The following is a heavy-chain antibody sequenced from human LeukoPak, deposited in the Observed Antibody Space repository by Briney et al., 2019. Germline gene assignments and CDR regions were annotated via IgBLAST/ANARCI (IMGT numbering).Heavy chain of an antibody. CDR3: AKVGYFGSGSDFFYHYYMDV. Sequence: GGSLRLSCAASGFTFSSYGMSWVRQAPGKGLEWVSAISGSGGSTYYADSVKGRFTISRDNSKNTLSLQMNSLRPEDTAVYYCAKVGYFGSGSDFFYHYYMDVWGNGTTVTISS. CDR1: GFTFSSYG. CDR2: ISGSGGST. V-gene: IGHV3-23*01. D-gene: IGHD3-10*01. J-gene: IGHJ6*03.